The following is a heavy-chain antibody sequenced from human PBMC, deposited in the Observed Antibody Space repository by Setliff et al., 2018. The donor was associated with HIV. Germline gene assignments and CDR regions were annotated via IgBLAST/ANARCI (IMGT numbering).Heavy chain of an antibody. Sequence: PSETLSLTCAASGVSVNNDDDYWGWIRQPPGKGLEWIAIIHQSGTAHKRPSLKSRVTISTSTVYLDLRSLTSEDTAMYYCARRGVPQQIDLDSWGHGTLVTVSS. CDR1: GVSVNNDDDY. CDR3: ARRGVPQQIDLDS. J-gene: IGHJ5*01. D-gene: IGHD3-10*01. V-gene: IGHV4-39*07. CDR2: IHQSGTA.